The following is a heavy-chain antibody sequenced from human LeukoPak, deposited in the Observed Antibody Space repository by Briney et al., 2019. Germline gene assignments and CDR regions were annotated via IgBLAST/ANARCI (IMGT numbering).Heavy chain of an antibody. J-gene: IGHJ5*02. CDR3: ARAAPRDYAGGSWFFDWFDP. CDR1: GYTFTGYY. CDR2: INPNSGGT. D-gene: IGHD2-15*01. V-gene: IGHV1-2*02. Sequence: ASVKVSCKASGYTFTGYYMHWVRQAPGQGLEWMGWINPNSGGTNSAQQFQGRVTMARDTSTSTAYMEPSRLTSDDTAMYYCARAAPRDYAGGSWFFDWFDPWGQGTLVTVSS.